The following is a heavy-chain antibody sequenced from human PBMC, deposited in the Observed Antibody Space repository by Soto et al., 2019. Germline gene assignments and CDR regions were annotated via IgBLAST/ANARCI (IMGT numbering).Heavy chain of an antibody. Sequence: PSETLSLTCTVSGGSISSYYWSWIRQHPGKGLEWIGYIYYSGSTNYNPSLKSRVTISVDTSKNQFSLKLSSVTAADTAVYYCARTYDFWSGYYMDVWGKGTTVTVSS. CDR3: ARTYDFWSGYYMDV. CDR2: IYYSGST. CDR1: GGSISSYY. D-gene: IGHD3-3*01. V-gene: IGHV4-59*08. J-gene: IGHJ6*03.